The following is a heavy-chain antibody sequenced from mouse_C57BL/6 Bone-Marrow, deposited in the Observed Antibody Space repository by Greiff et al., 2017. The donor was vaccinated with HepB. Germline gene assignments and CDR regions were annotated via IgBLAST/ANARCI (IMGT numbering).Heavy chain of an antibody. D-gene: IGHD3-3*01. CDR2: ISSGGSYT. Sequence: DVQLVESGGDLVKPGGSLKLSCAASGFTFSSYGMSWVRQTPDKRLEWVATISSGGSYTYYPDSVKGRFTISRDNAKNTLYLQMSSLKSEDTAMYYCARRGTLRIYYAMDYWGQGTSVTVSS. V-gene: IGHV5-6*01. CDR3: ARRGTLRIYYAMDY. J-gene: IGHJ4*01. CDR1: GFTFSSYG.